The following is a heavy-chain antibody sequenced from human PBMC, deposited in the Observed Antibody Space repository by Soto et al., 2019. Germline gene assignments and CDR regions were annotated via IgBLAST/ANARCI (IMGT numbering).Heavy chain of an antibody. CDR2: IYHSGST. J-gene: IGHJ6*02. CDR1: GGSISSGGYS. CDR3: ASQTYYYDSSGPPRYYYGMDV. Sequence: QLQLQESGSGLVKPSQTLSLTCAVSGGSISSGGYSWSWIRQPPGKGLEWIGYIYHSGSTYYNPSLKSRVPISVDRSKNQFSLKLSSVTAADTAVYYCASQTYYYDSSGPPRYYYGMDVWGQGTTVTVSS. D-gene: IGHD3-22*01. V-gene: IGHV4-30-2*01.